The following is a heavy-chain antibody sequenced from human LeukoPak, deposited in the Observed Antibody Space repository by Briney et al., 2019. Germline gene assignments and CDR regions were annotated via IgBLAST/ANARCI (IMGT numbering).Heavy chain of an antibody. J-gene: IGHJ4*02. V-gene: IGHV4-39*01. D-gene: IGHD1-1*01. CDR2: VCYSGST. CDR3: ARHGNWEPFDY. Sequence: PSETLSLTCVLSGASIRSSDYYWAWIRQPPGKGLEGIGTVCYSGSTYYNPSLKSRLTISVDTSNNSVSLKVTSLTAADTAVYYWARHGNWEPFDYWGQGSLATVSS. CDR1: GASIRSSDYY.